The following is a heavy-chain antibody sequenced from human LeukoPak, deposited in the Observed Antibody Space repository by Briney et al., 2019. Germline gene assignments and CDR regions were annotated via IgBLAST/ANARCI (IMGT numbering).Heavy chain of an antibody. V-gene: IGHV4-39*07. Sequence: SETLSLTCAVSGGSISSSSYYWGWIRQPPGKGLEWIGSIYYSGSTYYNPSLKSRVTISVDTSKNQFSLKLSSVTAADTAVYYCARDPADILTGPDSYWGQGTLVTVSS. J-gene: IGHJ4*02. D-gene: IGHD3-9*01. CDR2: IYYSGST. CDR3: ARDPADILTGPDSY. CDR1: GGSISSSSYY.